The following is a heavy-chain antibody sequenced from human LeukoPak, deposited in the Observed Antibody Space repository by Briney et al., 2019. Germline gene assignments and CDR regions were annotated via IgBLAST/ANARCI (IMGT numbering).Heavy chain of an antibody. D-gene: IGHD2-2*01. CDR3: ARSHMPPVGPYYMDV. CDR2: IIPIFGTA. V-gene: IGHV1-69*05. J-gene: IGHJ6*03. CDR1: GGTFSSYA. Sequence: SVKVSCKASGGTFSSYAISWVRQAPGQGLEWMGGIIPIFGTANYAQKFQGRVTITTDESTSTAYMELSSLRAEDTAVYYCARSHMPPVGPYYMDVWGKGTTVTVSS.